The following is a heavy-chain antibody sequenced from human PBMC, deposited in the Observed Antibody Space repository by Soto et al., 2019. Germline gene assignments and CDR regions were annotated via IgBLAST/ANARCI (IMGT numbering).Heavy chain of an antibody. CDR1: GFTFSSYA. D-gene: IGHD6-13*01. CDR3: AKDTSPYSSSWTVFDY. V-gene: IGHV3-23*01. Sequence: VGSLRLSCAASGFTFSSYAMSCVRQAPGKGLEWVSAISGSGGSTYYADSVKGRFTISRDNSKNTLYLQMNSLRAEDTAVYYCAKDTSPYSSSWTVFDYWGQGTLVTVSS. J-gene: IGHJ4*02. CDR2: ISGSGGST.